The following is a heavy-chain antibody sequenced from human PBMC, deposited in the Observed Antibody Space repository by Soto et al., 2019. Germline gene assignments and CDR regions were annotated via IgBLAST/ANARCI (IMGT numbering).Heavy chain of an antibody. J-gene: IGHJ4*02. CDR2: IYWNDDK. CDR3: AHSLRAVAGTRRPGYSDY. D-gene: IGHD6-19*01. Sequence: ESGPTLVNPTQTLTLTCTFSGFSLSTSGVGVGWIRQPPGKALEWLALIYWNDDKRYSPSLKSRLTITKDTSKNQVVLTMTNMDPVDTATYYCAHSLRAVAGTRRPGYSDYWGQGTLVTVSS. V-gene: IGHV2-5*01. CDR1: GFSLSTSGVG.